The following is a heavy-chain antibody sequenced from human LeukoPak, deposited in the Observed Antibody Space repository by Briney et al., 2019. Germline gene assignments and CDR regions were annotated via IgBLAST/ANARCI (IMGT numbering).Heavy chain of an antibody. CDR2: IYYSGST. D-gene: IGHD2-21*01. J-gene: IGHJ3*02. CDR3: ARFGTYCGGDCYSDAFDI. CDR1: GGSISSYY. Sequence: SETLSLTCTVSGGSISSYYWSWIRQPPGKGLEWIGYIYYSGSTNYNPSLKSRVTISVDTSKNQFSLKLSSVTAADTAVYYCARFGTYCGGDCYSDAFDIWGQGTMVTVAS. V-gene: IGHV4-59*12.